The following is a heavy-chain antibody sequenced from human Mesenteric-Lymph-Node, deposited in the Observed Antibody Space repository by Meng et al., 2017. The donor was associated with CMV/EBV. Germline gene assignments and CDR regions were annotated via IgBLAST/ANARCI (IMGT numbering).Heavy chain of an antibody. CDR2: IKQDGGEK. J-gene: IGHJ4*02. CDR1: GFSISSHW. D-gene: IGHD2-2*02. CDR3: ARLGYCSSTSCYTPFDY. V-gene: IGHV3-7*01. Sequence: GESLKISCVASGFSISSHWMTWVRQAPGKRLEWVANIKQDGGEKYYGDSVKGRFTISRDNAENSLYLQMNSLRAEDTAVYYCARLGYCSSTSCYTPFDYWGQGTLVTVSS.